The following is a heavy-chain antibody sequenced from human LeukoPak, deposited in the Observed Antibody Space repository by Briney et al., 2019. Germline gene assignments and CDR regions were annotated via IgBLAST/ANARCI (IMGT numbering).Heavy chain of an antibody. CDR2: IYYSGST. D-gene: IGHD2-2*01. V-gene: IGHV4-39*07. Sequence: SETLSLTCTVSGGSISSSSYYWGWIRQPPGKGLEWIGSIYYSGSTYYNPSLKSRVTISVDTSKNQFSLKLSSVTAADTAVYYCARGRVVVVPAAMGRGNNWFDPWGQGTLVTVSS. CDR3: ARGRVVVVPAAMGRGNNWFDP. CDR1: GGSISSSSYY. J-gene: IGHJ5*02.